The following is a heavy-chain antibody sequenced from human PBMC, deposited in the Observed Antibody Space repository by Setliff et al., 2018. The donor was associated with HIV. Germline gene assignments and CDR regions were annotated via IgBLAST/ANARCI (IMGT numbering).Heavy chain of an antibody. CDR2: IIPMRNIA. J-gene: IGHJ1*01. Sequence: SVKVSCKASGGTLSNYVISWVRQAPGQGLEWMGGIIPMRNIANYAQKFQDRVSMTADKSTSTVYMELRSLTSEDTAVYYCARGWSDHSSMVHVEYFQHWGQGTLVTVSS. CDR1: GGTLSNYV. D-gene: IGHD3-10*01. V-gene: IGHV1-69*10. CDR3: ARGWSDHSSMVHVEYFQH.